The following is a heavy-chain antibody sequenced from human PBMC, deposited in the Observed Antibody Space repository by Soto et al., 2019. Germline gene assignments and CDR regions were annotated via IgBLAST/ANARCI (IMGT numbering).Heavy chain of an antibody. CDR2: ISAYNGNA. V-gene: IGHV1-18*01. CDR3: ARTATSITMIVVVIEGAFDI. Sequence: ASVKVSCKASGYTFPSYGISWVLQAPGQGLEWMGWISAYNGNANYAQKLQGRVTMTTDTSKSTAYLELRSLRSADTAVYYCARTATSITMIVVVIEGAFDIWGQGTMVNFSS. J-gene: IGHJ3*02. CDR1: GYTFPSYG. D-gene: IGHD3-22*01.